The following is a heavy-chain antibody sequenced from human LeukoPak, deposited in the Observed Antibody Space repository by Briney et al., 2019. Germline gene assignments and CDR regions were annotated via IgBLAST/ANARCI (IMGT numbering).Heavy chain of an antibody. Sequence: PGGSLRLSCAASGLTFSSHWMHWVRQAPGKGLVWVSAISGSGGSTYYADSVKGRFTISRDNSKNTLYLQMNSLRAEDTAVYYCAKSKPHKGYYYDSSGYYGGTRYYLDYWGQGTLVTVSS. CDR2: ISGSGGST. J-gene: IGHJ4*02. V-gene: IGHV3-23*01. CDR3: AKSKPHKGYYYDSSGYYGGTRYYLDY. D-gene: IGHD3-22*01. CDR1: GLTFSSHW.